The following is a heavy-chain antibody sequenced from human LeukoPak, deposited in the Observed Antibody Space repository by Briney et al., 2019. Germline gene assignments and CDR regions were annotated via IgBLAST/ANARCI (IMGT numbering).Heavy chain of an antibody. CDR2: IIPILGIA. J-gene: IGHJ5*02. V-gene: IGHV1-69*04. D-gene: IGHD1-26*01. Sequence: SVKVSCKASGGTFSSYAISWVRQAPGQGLEWMGRIIPILGIANYAQKFQGRVTITADKSTSTAYMELSSLRSEDTAVYYCARDKKVVEATTYGWFDPWGQGTLVTVSS. CDR3: ARDKKVVEATTYGWFDP. CDR1: GGTFSSYA.